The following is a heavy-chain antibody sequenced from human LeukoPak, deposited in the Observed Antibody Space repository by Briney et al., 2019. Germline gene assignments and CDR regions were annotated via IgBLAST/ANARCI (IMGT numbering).Heavy chain of an antibody. Sequence: GASVKVSCKASGYTFTSYDINWVRQATGQGLEWMGWMNPNSGNTGHAQKFQGRVTMTRNTSISTAYMELSSLRSEDTAVYYCARGLRVRYCSGGSCYDARRHYYYMDVWGKGTTVTVSS. CDR3: ARGLRVRYCSGGSCYDARRHYYYMDV. CDR2: MNPNSGNT. CDR1: GYTFTSYD. D-gene: IGHD2-15*01. J-gene: IGHJ6*03. V-gene: IGHV1-8*01.